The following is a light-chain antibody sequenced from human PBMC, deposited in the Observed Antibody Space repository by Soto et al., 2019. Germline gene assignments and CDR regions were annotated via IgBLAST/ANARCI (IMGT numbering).Light chain of an antibody. V-gene: IGLV2-11*01. CDR1: SSDVGDYDF. Sequence: QSALTQTRSVSGSPGQSVTISCTGTSSDVGDYDFVSWYHQHPGKVPKVIIYDVSERPSGVPDRFSGSKSGNTASLTISGLQAEDEAVYYCCSYAGGHTWVFGGGTQLTVL. CDR3: CSYAGGHTWV. CDR2: DVS. J-gene: IGLJ7*01.